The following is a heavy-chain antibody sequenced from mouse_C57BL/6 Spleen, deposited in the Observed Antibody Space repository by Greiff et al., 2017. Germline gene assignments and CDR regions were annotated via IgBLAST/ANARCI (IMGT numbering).Heavy chain of an antibody. CDR1: GFTFSDYG. D-gene: IGHD2-1*01. CDR3: ARIYYGNYGAMDY. Sequence: EVNVVESGGGLVKPGGSLKLSCAASGFTFSDYGMHWVRQAPEKGLEWVAYISSGSSTIYYADTVKGRFTISRDNAKNTLFLQMTSLRSEDTAMYYCARIYYGNYGAMDYWGQGTSVTVSS. J-gene: IGHJ4*01. CDR2: ISSGSSTI. V-gene: IGHV5-17*01.